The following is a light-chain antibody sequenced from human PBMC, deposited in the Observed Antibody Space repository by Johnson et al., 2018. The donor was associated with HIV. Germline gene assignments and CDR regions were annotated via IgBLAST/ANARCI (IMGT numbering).Light chain of an antibody. V-gene: IGLV1-51*02. Sequence: HSVLTQPPSMSAAPGQKVTISCSGSSSDMGNYAVSWYQQLPGTAPKLLIFENNKRPSGIPDRFSGSKSGTSATLGITGLQTGDEADYYCGPWDSSLRASYVFGTGTKVTVL. CDR2: ENN. CDR3: GPWDSSLRASYV. J-gene: IGLJ1*01. CDR1: SSDMGNYA.